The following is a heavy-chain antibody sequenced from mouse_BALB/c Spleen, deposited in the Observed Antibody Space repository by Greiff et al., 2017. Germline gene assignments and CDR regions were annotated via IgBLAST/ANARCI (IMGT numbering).Heavy chain of an antibody. CDR1: GFTFSSYA. CDR2: ISSGGST. Sequence: DVMLVESGGGLVKPGGSLKLSCAASGFTFSSYAMSWVRQTPEKRLEWVASISSGGSTYYPDSVKGRFTISRDNARNILYLQMSSLRSEDTAMYYCARGYDGYPSFAYWGQGTLVTVSA. CDR3: ARGYDGYPSFAY. J-gene: IGHJ3*01. V-gene: IGHV5-6-5*01. D-gene: IGHD2-3*01.